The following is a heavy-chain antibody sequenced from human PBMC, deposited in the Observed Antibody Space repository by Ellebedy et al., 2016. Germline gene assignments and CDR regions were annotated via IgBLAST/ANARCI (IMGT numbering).Heavy chain of an antibody. J-gene: IGHJ4*02. D-gene: IGHD2-2*01. V-gene: IGHV1-18*01. CDR2: ISAYNGNT. Sequence: ASVKVSXKASGYTFTSYGISWVRQAPGQGLEWMGWISAYNGNTNYAQKLQGRVTMTTDTSTSTAYMELRSLRSDDTAVYYCARDRACSSTSCYVDYWGQGTLVTVSS. CDR1: GYTFTSYG. CDR3: ARDRACSSTSCYVDY.